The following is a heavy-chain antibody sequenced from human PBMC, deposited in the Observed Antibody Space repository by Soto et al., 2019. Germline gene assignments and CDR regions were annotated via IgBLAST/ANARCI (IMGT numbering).Heavy chain of an antibody. CDR1: GASSSRFY. V-gene: IGHV4-4*07. D-gene: IGHD1-1*01. J-gene: IGHJ5*02. Sequence: LSLTCIVSGASSSRFYWCWIRKSAGKGLEWLGRIYASGPTDYNPSLKSRVMMSVDTSKKQFSLKFRSLTAADTAVYYCVSDGTKILRVCYDPWGHGTTVTVS. CDR3: VSDGTKILRVCYDP. CDR2: IYASGPT.